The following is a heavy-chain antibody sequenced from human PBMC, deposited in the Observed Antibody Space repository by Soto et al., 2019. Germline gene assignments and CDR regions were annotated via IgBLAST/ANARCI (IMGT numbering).Heavy chain of an antibody. Sequence: PGGSLRLSCAASGFTFSSYGMHWVRQAPGKGLEWVAVISYDGSNKYYADSVKGRFTISRDNSKNTLYLQMNSLRAEDTAVYYCAKDPRVHRSYPDYWGQGTLVTVSS. D-gene: IGHD1-26*01. CDR2: ISYDGSNK. CDR3: AKDPRVHRSYPDY. CDR1: GFTFSSYG. V-gene: IGHV3-30*18. J-gene: IGHJ4*02.